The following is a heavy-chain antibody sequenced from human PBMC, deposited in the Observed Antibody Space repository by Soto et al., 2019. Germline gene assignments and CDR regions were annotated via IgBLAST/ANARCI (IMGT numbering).Heavy chain of an antibody. CDR1: GFSLTTSGVG. CDR2: IYWDDDK. V-gene: IGHV2-5*02. Sequence: QITLNESGPTVVRPTETLTLTCRSSGFSLTTSGVGVGWIRQSPGKAPEWLALIYWDDDKRYSAFLKSRLTITKDTSKNQLVLTVSDLDPTDTVTYYCAHRVLRTVFGLVTTTAIYFDFWGQGTPVAVSS. J-gene: IGHJ4*02. D-gene: IGHD3-3*01. CDR3: AHRVLRTVFGLVTTTAIYFDF.